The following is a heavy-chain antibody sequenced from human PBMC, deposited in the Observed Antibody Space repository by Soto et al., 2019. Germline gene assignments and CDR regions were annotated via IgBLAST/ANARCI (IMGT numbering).Heavy chain of an antibody. Sequence: GTSVKVSCKASGYTFTNYNINWVRQATGQGLEWMGWMNPKTGSTGYAEKFQGRVTMTRNSSINTAFMELSGLRSEDTAVYYCARGAASDPSFYYHYMDVWGKGTTVTVSS. CDR3: ARGAASDPSFYYHYMDV. D-gene: IGHD6-25*01. CDR1: GYTFTNYN. CDR2: MNPKTGST. J-gene: IGHJ6*03. V-gene: IGHV1-8*01.